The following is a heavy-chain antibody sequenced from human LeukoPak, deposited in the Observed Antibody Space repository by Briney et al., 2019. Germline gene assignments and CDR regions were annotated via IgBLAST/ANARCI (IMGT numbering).Heavy chain of an antibody. Sequence: PSQTLSLTCTVSGGSISSGGYYWSWIRQPPGKGLEWIGYIYHSGSTYYNPSLKSRVTISVDRSKNLFSLKLSSVTAADTAVYYCARDWEQQLMDVWGKGTTVTVSS. D-gene: IGHD6-13*01. CDR1: GGSISSGGYY. CDR2: IYHSGST. CDR3: ARDWEQQLMDV. V-gene: IGHV4-30-2*01. J-gene: IGHJ6*04.